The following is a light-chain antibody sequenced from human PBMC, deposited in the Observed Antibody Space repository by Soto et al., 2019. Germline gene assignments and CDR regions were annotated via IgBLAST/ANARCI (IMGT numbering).Light chain of an antibody. J-gene: IGLJ1*01. V-gene: IGLV1-40*01. CDR3: QSYDSSLSVV. CDR1: SANIGAGYD. CDR2: GNS. Sequence: QSVLTQPPSVSGAPGQRATISCTGSSANIGAGYDVHWYQQLPGTAPKLLIYGNSNRPSGVPDRFSGSQSGPSASLAITGLQAEDEADYYCQSYDSSLSVVFGTGTKVTVL.